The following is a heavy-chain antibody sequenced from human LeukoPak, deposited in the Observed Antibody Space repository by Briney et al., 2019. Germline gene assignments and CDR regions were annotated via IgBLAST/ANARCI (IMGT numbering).Heavy chain of an antibody. J-gene: IGHJ4*02. CDR2: ISGSGGST. CDR3: AKDPARIAAAGNIDY. CDR1: GFTFSSYA. V-gene: IGHV3-23*01. D-gene: IGHD6-13*01. Sequence: GGSLRLSCAASGFTFSSYAMSWVRQAPGKGLEWVSAISGSGGSTYYAGSVKGRFTISRDNSKNTLYLQMNSLRAEDTAVYYCAKDPARIAAAGNIDYWGQGTLVTVSS.